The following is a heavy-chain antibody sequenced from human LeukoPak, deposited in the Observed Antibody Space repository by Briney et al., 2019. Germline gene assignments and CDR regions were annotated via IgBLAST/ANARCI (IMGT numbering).Heavy chain of an antibody. V-gene: IGHV1-69*01. Sequence: ASVKVSCKASGGTFSSYAISSVRQAPGQGLEWMGGIIPIFGTANYAQKLQGRVTITADESTSTAYMELSSLRSEDTAVYYCARDYRELRQTPAFDIWGQGTMVTVSS. CDR2: IIPIFGTA. CDR3: ARDYRELRQTPAFDI. CDR1: GGTFSSYA. D-gene: IGHD1-26*01. J-gene: IGHJ3*02.